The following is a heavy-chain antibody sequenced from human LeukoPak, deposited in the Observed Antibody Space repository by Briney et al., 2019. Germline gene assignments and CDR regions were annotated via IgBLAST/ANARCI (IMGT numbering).Heavy chain of an antibody. V-gene: IGHV4-34*01. CDR2: INHSGST. D-gene: IGHD4-11*01. CDR3: ARTPLRSNYFSGRFFDY. Sequence: PSETLSLTCAVYGGSFSGYYWSWIRQPPGKGLEWIGEINHSGSTNYNPSLKSRVTMPVDTSKNQFSLKLTSVTAADTAVYYCARTPLRSNYFSGRFFDYWGQGTLVTVSS. CDR1: GGSFSGYY. J-gene: IGHJ4*02.